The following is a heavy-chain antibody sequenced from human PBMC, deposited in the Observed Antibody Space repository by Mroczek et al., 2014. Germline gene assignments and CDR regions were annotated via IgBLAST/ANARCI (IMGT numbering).Heavy chain of an antibody. CDR3: AKDYSSGWDEYFQH. D-gene: IGHD6-19*01. CDR2: ISYDGSNK. CDR1: GFTFSSYG. V-gene: IGHV3-30*18. Sequence: QVQLVQSGGGVVQPGRSLRLSCAASGFTFSSYGMHWVRQAPGKGLEWVAVISYDGSNKYYADSVKGRFTISRDNSKNTLYLQMNSLRAEDTAVYYCAKDYSSGWDEYFQHWGQGTLGHPSP. J-gene: IGHJ1*01.